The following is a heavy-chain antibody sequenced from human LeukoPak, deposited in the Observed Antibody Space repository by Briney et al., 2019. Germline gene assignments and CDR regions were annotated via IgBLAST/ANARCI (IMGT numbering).Heavy chain of an antibody. CDR2: IIPIFGTA. J-gene: IGHJ5*02. D-gene: IGHD2-2*01. CDR1: GGTFSSYA. V-gene: IGHV1-69*05. CDR3: ARDRSSRPYCSSTSCYGYWFDP. Sequence: GSSVKVSCKASGGTFSSYAISWVRQAPGQGLEWMGGIIPIFGTANYAQKFQGRVTITTDESTSTAYMELSSLRSEDTAVYYCARDRSSRPYCSSTSCYGYWFDPWGQGTLVTVSS.